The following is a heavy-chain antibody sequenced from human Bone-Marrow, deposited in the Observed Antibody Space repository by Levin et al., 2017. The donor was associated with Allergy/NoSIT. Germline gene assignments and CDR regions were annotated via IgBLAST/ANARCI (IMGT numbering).Heavy chain of an antibody. CDR1: GGTFSSYA. D-gene: IGHD4-23*01. Sequence: AASVKVSCKASGGTFSSYAISWVRQAPGQGLEWMGGIIPIFGTANYAQKFQGRVTITADESTSTAYMELSSLRSEDTAVYYCATGVAYDYGGNENNYYFDYWGQGTLVTVSS. V-gene: IGHV1-69*13. CDR3: ATGVAYDYGGNENNYYFDY. CDR2: IIPIFGTA. J-gene: IGHJ4*02.